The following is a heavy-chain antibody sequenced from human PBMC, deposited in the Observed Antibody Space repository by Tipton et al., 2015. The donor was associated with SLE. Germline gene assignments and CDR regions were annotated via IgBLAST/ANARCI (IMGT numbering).Heavy chain of an antibody. J-gene: IGHJ4*02. Sequence: GLVKPSGTLSLTCTVSGDSITSITRTNWWSWVRQPPGKGLEWIGEINHSGGPNYHPSLKSRVTMSVDTSENQFSLSLSSVTAADTAVYYCARGVSSGWYVPGYWGQGTLVTVSS. V-gene: IGHV4-4*02. D-gene: IGHD6-19*01. CDR2: INHSGGP. CDR1: GDSITSITRTNW. CDR3: ARGVSSGWYVPGY.